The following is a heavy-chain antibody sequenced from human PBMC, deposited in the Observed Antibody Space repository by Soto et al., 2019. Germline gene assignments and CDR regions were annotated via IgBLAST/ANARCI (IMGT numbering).Heavy chain of an antibody. V-gene: IGHV4-4*07. CDR3: ASLLGVYDSSGYFGY. CDR2: IYTSGST. CDR1: GGSISSYY. Sequence: TSETLSLTCTVSGGSISSYYWSWIRQPAGKGLEWIGRIYTSGSTNYNPSLKSRVTMSVDTSKNQFSLKLSSVTAADTAVYYCASLLGVYDSSGYFGYWGQGTLVTVSS. J-gene: IGHJ4*02. D-gene: IGHD3-22*01.